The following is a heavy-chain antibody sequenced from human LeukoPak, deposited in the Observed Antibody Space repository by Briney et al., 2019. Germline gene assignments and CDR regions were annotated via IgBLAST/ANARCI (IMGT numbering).Heavy chain of an antibody. Sequence: GESLKISCKGSGYSFTSHWIGWVRQMPGKGLEWMGIIYPGDSDTRYSPSLQGQVTISVDKSINTAYLQWSSLKASDTAMYYCARRDYGSSSGIDYWGQGTLVTVSS. CDR2: IYPGDSDT. V-gene: IGHV5-51*01. J-gene: IGHJ4*02. CDR3: ARRDYGSSSGIDY. CDR1: GYSFTSHW. D-gene: IGHD6-6*01.